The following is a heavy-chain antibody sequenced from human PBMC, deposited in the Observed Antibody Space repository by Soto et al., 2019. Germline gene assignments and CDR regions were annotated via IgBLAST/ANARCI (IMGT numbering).Heavy chain of an antibody. CDR1: CFTFSRYS. V-gene: IGHV3-21*01. CDR3: ARESEDLTSNFDY. Sequence: VGSLRLSCAASCFTFSRYSMNWVRQAPGKGLEWVSSISSTTNYIYYADSMKGRFTVSRDNAKNSVYLDMNSLSAEDTAVYYCARESEDLTSNFDYWGQGTLVTVSS. J-gene: IGHJ4*02. CDR2: ISSTTNYI.